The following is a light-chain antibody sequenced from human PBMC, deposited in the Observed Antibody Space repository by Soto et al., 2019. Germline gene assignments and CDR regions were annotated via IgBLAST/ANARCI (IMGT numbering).Light chain of an antibody. CDR3: QQYGNSPIT. Sequence: EIVLTQSPGTLSLSPVERATLSCMASQSVSNNYLAWYQQKPGQAPRLLIYGASNRATGIPDRFSGSGSGTDFTLTISRLEPEDFAVYYCQQYGNSPITFGQGTRLENK. CDR1: QSVSNNY. CDR2: GAS. J-gene: IGKJ5*01. V-gene: IGKV3-20*01.